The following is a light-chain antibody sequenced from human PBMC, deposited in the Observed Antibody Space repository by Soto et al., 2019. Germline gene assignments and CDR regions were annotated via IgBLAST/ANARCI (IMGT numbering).Light chain of an antibody. Sequence: QSALTQPRSVSGSPGQSVTISCTGTSSDVGGYNYVSWYQQYPGKAPKVMIYDVRKRHSGVPDRFSGSKSGNTASLTISGLQAEDEADYYCWTYAGNYTYVFKTGTKLT. CDR2: DVR. CDR1: SSDVGGYNY. V-gene: IGLV2-11*01. CDR3: WTYAGNYTYV. J-gene: IGLJ1*01.